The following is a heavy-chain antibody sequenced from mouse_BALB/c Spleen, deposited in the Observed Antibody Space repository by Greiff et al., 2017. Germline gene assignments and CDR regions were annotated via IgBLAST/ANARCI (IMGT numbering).Heavy chain of an antibody. J-gene: IGHJ3*01. D-gene: IGHD1-2*01. CDR3: ARHGDYYGYPFAY. V-gene: IGHV5-9-3*01. CDR1: GFTFSSYA. CDR2: ISSGGSYT. Sequence: EVKLVESGGGLVKPGGSLKLSCAASGFTFSSYAMSWVRQTPEKRLEWVATISSGGSYTYYPDSVKGRFTISRDNAKNTLYLQMSSLRSEDTAMYYCARHGDYYGYPFAYWGQGTLVTVSA.